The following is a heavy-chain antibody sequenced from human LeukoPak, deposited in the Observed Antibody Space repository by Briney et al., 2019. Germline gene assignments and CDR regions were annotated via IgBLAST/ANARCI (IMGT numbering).Heavy chain of an antibody. CDR2: ISGSGGST. J-gene: IGHJ6*03. Sequence: GGSLRLSCAASGFTFSSYAMSWVRQAPGKGLEWVSAISGSGGSTYYADSVKGRFTISRDNAKNSLYLQMNSLRAEDMALYYCAKGGGTTVTTSYYYMDVWGKGTTVTVSS. CDR1: GFTFSSYA. D-gene: IGHD4-17*01. V-gene: IGHV3-23*01. CDR3: AKGGGTTVTTSYYYMDV.